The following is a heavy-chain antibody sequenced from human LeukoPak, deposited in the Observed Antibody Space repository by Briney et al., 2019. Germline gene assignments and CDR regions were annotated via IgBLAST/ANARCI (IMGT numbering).Heavy chain of an antibody. CDR3: AKDRSSSWTFDY. J-gene: IGHJ4*02. D-gene: IGHD6-13*01. CDR2: ISYDGSKK. CDR1: GFTFSSCG. V-gene: IGHV3-30*18. Sequence: GGSLRLSCAASGFTFSSCGMHWVRQAPGKGLEWVAVISYDGSKKYYADSVKGRFTISRGNSKNTLYLQMNSLRAEDTAVYYCAKDRSSSWTFDYWGQGTLVTVSS.